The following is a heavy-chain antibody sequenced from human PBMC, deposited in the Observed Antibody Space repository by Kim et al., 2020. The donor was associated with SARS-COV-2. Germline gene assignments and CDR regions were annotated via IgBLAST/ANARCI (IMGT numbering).Heavy chain of an antibody. D-gene: IGHD5-12*01. CDR1: GFTFDDYA. Sequence: GGSLRLSCAASGFTFDDYAMHWVRQAPGKGLEWVSLISGDGDSTYYADSVKGRFTISRDNSKNSLYLQMNSLRTEDTALYYCAKDKAGGYSGYELNYFDYWGQGTLVTVSS. J-gene: IGHJ4*02. V-gene: IGHV3-43*02. CDR3: AKDKAGGYSGYELNYFDY. CDR2: ISGDGDST.